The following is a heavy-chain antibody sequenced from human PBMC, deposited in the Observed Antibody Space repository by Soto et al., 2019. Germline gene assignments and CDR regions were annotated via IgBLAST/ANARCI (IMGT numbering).Heavy chain of an antibody. V-gene: IGHV3-53*01. J-gene: IGHJ6*02. CDR3: ARDLRTLYGMDV. CDR1: GFTVSSNY. CDR2: IYSGDTT. Sequence: EVQLVESGGGLIQPGGSLRLSCAASGFTVSSNYMSWVRQAPGKGLEWVSVIYSGDTTYYADSVKGRFTISRDHSKNTPYLQMNSLRVEDTAVYYCARDLRTLYGMDVWGQGTTVTVSS.